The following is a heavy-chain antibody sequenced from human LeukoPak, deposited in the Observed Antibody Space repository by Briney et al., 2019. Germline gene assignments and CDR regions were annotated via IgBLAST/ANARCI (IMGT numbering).Heavy chain of an antibody. CDR3: ARDSSCRDVPLPYYYYMDV. Sequence: GASVKVSCKASGGTFSSYAISWVRQAPGQGLEWMGGIIPIFGTANYAQKFQGRVTITADESTSTAYMELSSLRSEDTAVYYCARDSSCRDVPLPYYYYMDVWGKGTTVTVSS. CDR1: GGTFSSYA. D-gene: IGHD6-19*01. J-gene: IGHJ6*03. CDR2: IIPIFGTA. V-gene: IGHV1-69*13.